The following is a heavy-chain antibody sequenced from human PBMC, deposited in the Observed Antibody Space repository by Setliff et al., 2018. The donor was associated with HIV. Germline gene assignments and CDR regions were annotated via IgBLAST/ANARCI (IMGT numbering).Heavy chain of an antibody. CDR2: INHVGST. CDR3: ARGRWSAMTTVTYPFQL. CDR1: SGTFDGYY. J-gene: IGHJ1*01. D-gene: IGHD4-17*01. Sequence: SETLSLTCAVYSGTFDGYYWSWIRQPPGKGLEWIAEINHVGSTNYNPSFNSRVSISEDTSKKQFSLRLSSVTAADTAVYYCARGRWSAMTTVTYPFQLWGQGTLVTVSS. V-gene: IGHV4-34*01.